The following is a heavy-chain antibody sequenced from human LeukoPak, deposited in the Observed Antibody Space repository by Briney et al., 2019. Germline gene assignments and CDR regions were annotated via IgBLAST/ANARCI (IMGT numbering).Heavy chain of an antibody. V-gene: IGHV3-23*01. Sequence: PGGSLRLSCAASGFTFSNYAMSWVRQAPGKGLEWASYISDSGRTTHYPDSVKGRFTISRDNSKNTVYLQMNSLRAEDSAVYYCAKAVGPTRLDFEYWGQGTLVTVSS. CDR3: AKAVGPTRLDFEY. CDR1: GFTFSNYA. D-gene: IGHD1-26*01. CDR2: ISDSGRTT. J-gene: IGHJ4*02.